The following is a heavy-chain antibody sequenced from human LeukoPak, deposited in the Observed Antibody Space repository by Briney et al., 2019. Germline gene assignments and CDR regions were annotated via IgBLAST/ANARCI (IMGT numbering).Heavy chain of an antibody. CDR2: IKQEGREK. V-gene: IGHV3-7*01. CDR3: ARGPYCDFASGYATAAI. CDR1: ALTVIRLS. D-gene: IGHD3-3*01. J-gene: IGHJ4*01. Sequence: GGSLRLSRAPAALTVIRLSIGSVRQAPGKGLGWVANIKQEGREKYYVDSVKGRFTISRDKDKITLYLYINNLKAENTAVDYCARGPYCDFASGYATAAICGHGALVIVSS.